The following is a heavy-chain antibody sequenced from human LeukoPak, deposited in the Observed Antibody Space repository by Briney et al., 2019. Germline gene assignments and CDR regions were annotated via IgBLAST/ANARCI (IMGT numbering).Heavy chain of an antibody. CDR1: GGSFSGYY. V-gene: IGHV4-34*01. CDR3: ARLANYHDSSGSLDY. Sequence: SETLSLTCAVYGGSFSGYYWTWIRQSPGKGLEWIGESNQSGSANYNPSLKSRVTISVDTSKNQFSLKLSSVTAADTAVYYCARLANYHDSSGSLDYWGQGTLVTVSS. J-gene: IGHJ4*02. D-gene: IGHD3-22*01. CDR2: SNQSGSA.